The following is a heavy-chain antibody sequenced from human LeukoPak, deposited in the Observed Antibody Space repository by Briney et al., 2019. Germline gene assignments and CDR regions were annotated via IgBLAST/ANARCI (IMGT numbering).Heavy chain of an antibody. J-gene: IGHJ4*02. V-gene: IGHV4-39*07. D-gene: IGHD2-2*01. CDR1: GGSITSRNYI. Sequence: SETLSLTCTVSGGSITSRNYIWGWIRQSPGKGLEWIGSIYYSGSTYYNPSLKGRVTIAVETSKVQSSLKLSSVTAADSAVYYCARDSCSSTSCRRKFDNWGQGTLVTVSS. CDR2: IYYSGST. CDR3: ARDSCSSTSCRRKFDN.